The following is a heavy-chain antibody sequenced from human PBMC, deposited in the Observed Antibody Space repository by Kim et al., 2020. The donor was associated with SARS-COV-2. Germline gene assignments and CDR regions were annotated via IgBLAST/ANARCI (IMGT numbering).Heavy chain of an antibody. CDR2: IIPIIGMA. D-gene: IGHD1-26*01. CDR1: GGTFSSYA. CDR3: ARDDGGKDGNWFDP. V-gene: IGHV1-69*04. Sequence: SVKVSCKASGGTFSSYAINWVRQAPGQGLEWMGRIIPIIGMAHYAQKFQGRVTITADKSTSTAYMELSSLRSEDTAIYYFARDDGGKDGNWFDPWGQGTLVTVSS. J-gene: IGHJ5*01.